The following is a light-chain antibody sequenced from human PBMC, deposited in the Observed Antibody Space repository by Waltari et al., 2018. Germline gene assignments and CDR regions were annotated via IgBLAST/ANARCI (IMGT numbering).Light chain of an antibody. CDR1: QSVYTY. J-gene: IGKJ4*01. CDR3: QQRSNWPLT. CDR2: TAS. V-gene: IGKV3-11*01. Sequence: EIVLTQSPATLSLSPGERATLSCRASQSVYTYLAWYQQKPGQAPRLLIYTASNRASGVPARFSGSGSGTDCTLTITSLEPEDFAVYYCQQRSNWPLTFGGGTKVEIK.